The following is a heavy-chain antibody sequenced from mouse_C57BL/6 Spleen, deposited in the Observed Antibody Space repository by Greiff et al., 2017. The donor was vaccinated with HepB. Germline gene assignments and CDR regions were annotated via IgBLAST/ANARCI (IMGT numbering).Heavy chain of an antibody. D-gene: IGHD2-1*01. CDR3: ASYGNHAWFAY. Sequence: QVQLQQPGAELVRPGSSVKLSCKASGYTFTSYWMHWVKQRPIQGLEWIGNIDPSDSETHYNQKFKDKATLTVDKSSSTAYMQLSSLTSEDSAVYYCASYGNHAWFAYWGQGTLVTVSA. J-gene: IGHJ3*01. CDR2: IDPSDSET. V-gene: IGHV1-52*01. CDR1: GYTFTSYW.